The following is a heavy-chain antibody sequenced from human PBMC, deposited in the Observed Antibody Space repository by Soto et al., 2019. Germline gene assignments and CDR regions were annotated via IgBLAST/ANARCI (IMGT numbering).Heavy chain of an antibody. V-gene: IGHV4-59*01. CDR2: VDYRGST. CDR3: ARSYSGSQYGEGKYYYYGMDA. J-gene: IGHJ6*02. D-gene: IGHD1-26*01. CDR1: GGSIGTYF. Sequence: QVQLQESGPGLVKPSETLSLTCSVSGGSIGTYFWSWIRQPPGKGLEWIGYVDYRGSTDYTSSLKSRVTISEDTSKNETSLDQHSVTSADTAVYYCARSYSGSQYGEGKYYYYGMDAWGHGTTVIVAS.